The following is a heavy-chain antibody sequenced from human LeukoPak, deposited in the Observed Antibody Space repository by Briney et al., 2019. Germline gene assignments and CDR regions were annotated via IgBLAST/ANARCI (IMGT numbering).Heavy chain of an antibody. V-gene: IGHV4-30-2*01. CDR1: GGSISSGGYS. CDR2: IYHSGST. Sequence: SQTLSLTCAVPGGSISSGGYSWSWIRQPPGKGLEWIGYIYHSGSTYYNPSLKSRVTISVDRSKNQFSLKLSSVTAADTAVYYCARVVAHTLDYWGQGTLVTVSS. J-gene: IGHJ4*02. CDR3: ARVVAHTLDY.